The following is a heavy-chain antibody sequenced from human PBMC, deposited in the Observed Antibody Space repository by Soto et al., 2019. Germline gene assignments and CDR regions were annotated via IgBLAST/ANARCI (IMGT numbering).Heavy chain of an antibody. D-gene: IGHD2-15*01. J-gene: IGHJ4*03. CDR2: ISYDGSNK. CDR1: GFTFSSYG. V-gene: IGHV3-30*18. CDR3: AKSMVVGRWTDFDY. Sequence: SLRLSCAASGFTFSSYGMHWVRQAPGKGLEWVAVISYDGSNKYYADSVKGRFTISRDNSKNTLYLQMNSLRAEDTAVYYCAKSMVVGRWTDFDYWGQGTTVTVSS.